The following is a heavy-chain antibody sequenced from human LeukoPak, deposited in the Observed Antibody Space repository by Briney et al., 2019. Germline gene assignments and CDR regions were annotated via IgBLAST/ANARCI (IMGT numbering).Heavy chain of an antibody. J-gene: IGHJ4*02. D-gene: IGHD7-27*01. CDR3: ARGINWVDY. CDR1: GFTFDDYG. Sequence: PGGSLRLSCAASGFTFDDYGMNRVRQAPGKGLEWVSSINWNGGGTGYADSVKGRFTISRDNAKNSLYLQMNSLRAEDTALYYCARGINWVDYWGQGTLVTVSS. V-gene: IGHV3-20*04. CDR2: INWNGGGT.